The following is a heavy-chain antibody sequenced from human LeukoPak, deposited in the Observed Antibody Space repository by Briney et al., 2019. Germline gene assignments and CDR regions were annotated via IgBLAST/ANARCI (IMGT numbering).Heavy chain of an antibody. D-gene: IGHD2-2*01. CDR3: ARWLGYCSSTSCHGAFDY. CDR1: GFTFSTYA. Sequence: PGGSLRLSCAASGFTFSTYAMHWVRQAPGKGLEWVVVISYDGSTKYYADSVKGRFTISRDNSKNTLYLQMNSLRAEDTAVYYCARWLGYCSSTSCHGAFDYWGQGTLVTVSS. V-gene: IGHV3-30*04. CDR2: ISYDGSTK. J-gene: IGHJ4*02.